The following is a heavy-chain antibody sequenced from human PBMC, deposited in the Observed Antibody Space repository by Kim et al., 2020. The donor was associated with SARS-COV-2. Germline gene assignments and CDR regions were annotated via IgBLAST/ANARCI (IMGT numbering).Heavy chain of an antibody. J-gene: IGHJ5*02. Sequence: SETLSLTCTVSGGSISGSSYYWGWIRQPQGKGREWIGRIYYSGSTYYKPSLKSRVTISVDTSKNQFSLKLTSVTAADTAIYYWSRHYLGSAWHPCGQGTLVTVS. V-gene: IGHV4-39*01. CDR1: GGSISGSSYY. CDR2: IYYSGST. CDR3: SRHYLGSAWHP. D-gene: IGHD1-1*01.